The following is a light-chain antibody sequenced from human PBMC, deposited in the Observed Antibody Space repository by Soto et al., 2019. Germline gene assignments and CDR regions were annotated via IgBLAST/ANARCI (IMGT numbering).Light chain of an antibody. CDR3: ATWDASLSGWV. V-gene: IGLV1-47*01. CDR2: KND. Sequence: QSVVSQPPSASGTPGQRVTISCSGSSSNIGRNYVYWYQQFPGTVPKLLIFKNDQRPSGVPDRFSGSKSGTSASLAISGLRSEDEADYYCATWDASLSGWVFGGGTKLTVL. J-gene: IGLJ3*02. CDR1: SSNIGRNY.